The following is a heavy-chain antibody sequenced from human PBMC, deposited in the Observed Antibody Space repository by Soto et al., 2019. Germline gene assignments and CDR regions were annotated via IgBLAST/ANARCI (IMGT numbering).Heavy chain of an antibody. Sequence: QVQLVESGGGVVQPGRSRRLSCAASEFSFSTYGTHWVRQAPGKGLEWVAAISHDGSGQYYADSVKGRFTISRDNSKNTLLLQMSSLRIEDTAVYYCAKACYSYSGYYYYGMDVWGQGTTVTVSS. CDR3: AKACYSYSGYYYYGMDV. D-gene: IGHD3-10*01. CDR2: ISHDGSGQ. CDR1: EFSFSTYG. J-gene: IGHJ6*01. V-gene: IGHV3-30*18.